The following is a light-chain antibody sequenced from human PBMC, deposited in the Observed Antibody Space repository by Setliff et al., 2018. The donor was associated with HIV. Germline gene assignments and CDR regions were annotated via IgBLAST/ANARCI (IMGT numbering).Light chain of an antibody. J-gene: IGLJ2*01. CDR1: SSDIGAYKY. V-gene: IGLV2-14*01. CDR3: ASYATGSSVL. Sequence: LTQPASVSGSPGQSITISCTGSSSDIGAYKYVSWYQHHPGKAPKLIIYEVNDRPSGISNRFSGSKSGNTASLTISTLQAEDDAIYYCASYATGSSVLFGGGTKGTVL. CDR2: EVN.